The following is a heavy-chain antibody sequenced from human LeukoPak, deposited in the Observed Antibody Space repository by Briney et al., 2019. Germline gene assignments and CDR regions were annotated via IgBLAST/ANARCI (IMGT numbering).Heavy chain of an antibody. J-gene: IGHJ4*02. CDR3: TRIYGSGTFLPDY. Sequence: GGSLRLFCTASGFSFGDYGLSWFRQTPGKGLEWVAFIRGKTYGGTTQYAASVKGRFTISRDDSKSTAYLQMNSLKTEDTALYYCTRIYGSGTFLPDYWGQGTLVTVSS. CDR2: IRGKTYGGTT. CDR1: GFSFGDYG. D-gene: IGHD3-10*01. V-gene: IGHV3-49*03.